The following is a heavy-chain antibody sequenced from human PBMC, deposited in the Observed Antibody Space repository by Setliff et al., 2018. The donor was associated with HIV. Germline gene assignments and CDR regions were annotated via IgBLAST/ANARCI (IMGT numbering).Heavy chain of an antibody. D-gene: IGHD2-2*01. J-gene: IGHJ4*02. CDR3: ARGEPSILVEPAAFFDY. Sequence: PGGSLRLSCAASRFTFSSYEMNWVRQAPGKGLEWVSYISSSGSTIHYADSVKGRFTISRDNAKNSLSLQMNSLRVEDTAVYYCARGEPSILVEPAAFFDYWGQGTLVTVSS. CDR1: RFTFSSYE. CDR2: ISSSGSTI. V-gene: IGHV3-48*03.